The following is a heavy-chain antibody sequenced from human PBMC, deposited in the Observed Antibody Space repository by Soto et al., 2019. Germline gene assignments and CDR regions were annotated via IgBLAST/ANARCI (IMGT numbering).Heavy chain of an antibody. CDR3: SSGVGRVGH. V-gene: IGHV4-30-4*01. CDR2: IYNSGST. J-gene: IGHJ4*02. Sequence: QVQLQESGPGLVKPSQTLSLTCTVSGGSISTTNYYWSWIRQPPGKGLEWIGYIYNSGSTDYNPSLKSRVTISLDTSKSQFSLQLTSVTAADTAVYYCSSGVGRVGHWGQGPLVSVSS. D-gene: IGHD1-26*01. CDR1: GGSISTTNYY.